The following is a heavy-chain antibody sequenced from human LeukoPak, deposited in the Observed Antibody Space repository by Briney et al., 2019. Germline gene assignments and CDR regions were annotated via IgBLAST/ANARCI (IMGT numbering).Heavy chain of an antibody. D-gene: IGHD3/OR15-3a*01. CDR3: ARGPIFGLYYYYYGMDV. CDR1: GGSFSGYY. V-gene: IGHV4-34*01. Sequence: SETLSLTCAVYGGSFSGYYWRWIRQPPGKGLEWIGEINHSGSTNYNPSLKSRVTISVDTSKNQFSLKLSSVTAADTAVYYCARGPIFGLYYYYYGMDVWGQGTTVTVSS. J-gene: IGHJ6*02. CDR2: INHSGST.